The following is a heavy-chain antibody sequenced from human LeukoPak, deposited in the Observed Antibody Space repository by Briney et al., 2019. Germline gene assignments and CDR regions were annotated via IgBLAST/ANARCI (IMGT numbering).Heavy chain of an antibody. J-gene: IGHJ3*01. CDR1: GFTFDDYD. CDR2: ITWNSHSI. D-gene: IGHD2-2*01. V-gene: IGHV3-9*01. Sequence: GGSLRLSCAASGFTFDDYDMHWVRQAPGKGLEWVSGITWNSHSIAYADSVKGRFTISRDNAKNSLYLQMNSLRAEDTASYYCAKDISVGIVAEPVAMVSPLDVWGQGTMVTVSS. CDR3: AKDISVGIVAEPVAMVSPLDV.